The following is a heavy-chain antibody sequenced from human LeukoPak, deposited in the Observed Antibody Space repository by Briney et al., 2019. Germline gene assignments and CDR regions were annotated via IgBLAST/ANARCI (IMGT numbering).Heavy chain of an antibody. CDR2: ISSSGSTI. J-gene: IGHJ6*04. CDR3: ARGDYYGSGSYSIFYGMDV. CDR1: GFTFSSYE. D-gene: IGHD3-10*01. V-gene: IGHV3-48*03. Sequence: GGSLRLSCAASGFTFSSYEMNWVRQAPGKGLEWVSYISSSGSTIYYADSMRGRFTISRDNAKNSLYLQMNSLRAEDTAVYYCARGDYYGSGSYSIFYGMDVWGKGTTVTVAS.